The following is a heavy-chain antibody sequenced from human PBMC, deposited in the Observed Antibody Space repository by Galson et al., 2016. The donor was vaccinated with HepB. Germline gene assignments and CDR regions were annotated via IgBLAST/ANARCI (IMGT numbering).Heavy chain of an antibody. J-gene: IGHJ6*02. CDR3: ARDWIDGHGCNIHRCPERNYGMDV. D-gene: IGHD5-24*01. Sequence: SLRLSCAASGFTFSSYWMHWVRQAPGKGLVWVSRLNSDGTTTRYADSVKGRFTISRDNAKNTLYLQMNSVRAEDTAVYYCARDWIDGHGCNIHRCPERNYGMDVWGQGTTVTVSS. CDR2: LNSDGTTT. V-gene: IGHV3-74*01. CDR1: GFTFSSYW.